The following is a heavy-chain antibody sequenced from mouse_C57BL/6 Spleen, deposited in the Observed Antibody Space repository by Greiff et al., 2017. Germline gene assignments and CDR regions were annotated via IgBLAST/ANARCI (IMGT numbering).Heavy chain of an antibody. CDR1: GYAFSSYW. D-gene: IGHD2-1*01. CDR3: ARPYGNYDWYFDV. CDR2: ISPGDGDT. J-gene: IGHJ1*03. Sequence: QVQLQQSGAELVKPGASVKISCKASGYAFSSYWMNWVKQRPGKGLEWIGQISPGDGDTNYNGKFKGKATRSADKSSSTTYMQVSSLTSADSAVYFCARPYGNYDWYFDVWGTGTTVTVSS. V-gene: IGHV1-80*01.